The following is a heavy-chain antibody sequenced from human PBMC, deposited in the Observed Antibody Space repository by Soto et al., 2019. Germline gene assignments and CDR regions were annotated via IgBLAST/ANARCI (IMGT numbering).Heavy chain of an antibody. D-gene: IGHD1-26*01. J-gene: IGHJ4*02. CDR3: ARETVGATFDY. V-gene: IGHV4-59*01. CDR1: GGSISSYY. CDR2: IYYSGST. Sequence: QVQLQESGPGLVKPSETLSLTCTVSGGSISSYYWSWIRQPPGKGLEWIGYIYYSGSTNYNPSLKSRVTLSVDTCKNQFSLKLSSVTAADTAVYYCARETVGATFDYWGQGTLVTVSS.